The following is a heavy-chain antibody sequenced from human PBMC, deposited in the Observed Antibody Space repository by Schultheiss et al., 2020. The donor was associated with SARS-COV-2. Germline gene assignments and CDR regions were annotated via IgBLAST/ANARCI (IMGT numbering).Heavy chain of an antibody. V-gene: IGHV4-34*01. D-gene: IGHD6-19*01. J-gene: IGHJ4*02. CDR3: AKGTWYGSEQGGY. CDR2: INHSGST. Sequence: SETLSLTCAVYGGSFSGYYWSWIRQPPGKGLEWIGEINHSGSTNYNPSLKSRVTISVDTSKNQFSLKLSSVTAADTAVYYCAKGTWYGSEQGGYWGQGTLVTVSS. CDR1: GGSFSGYY.